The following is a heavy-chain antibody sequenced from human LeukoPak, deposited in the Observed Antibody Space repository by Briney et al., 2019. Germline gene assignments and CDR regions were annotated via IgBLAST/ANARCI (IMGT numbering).Heavy chain of an antibody. V-gene: IGHV1-69*06. J-gene: IGHJ3*02. CDR1: GGTFSSYA. CDR2: IIPIFGTA. CDR3: ASPRLGSGKFLAWGAFDI. D-gene: IGHD3-3*01. Sequence: GASVKVSCKASGGTFSSYAISWVRQAPGQGLEWMGGIIPIFGTANYAQKFQGRVTITADKSTSSAYMELSSLRSEDTAVYCCASPRLGSGKFLAWGAFDIWGQGTMVTVSS.